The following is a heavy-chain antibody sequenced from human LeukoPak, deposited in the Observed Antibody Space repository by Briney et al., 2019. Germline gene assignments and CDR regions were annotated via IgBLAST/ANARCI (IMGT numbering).Heavy chain of an antibody. J-gene: IGHJ6*03. CDR3: VREGSGSTHYMDV. Sequence: GGSLRLSCATSGFTFSNHDMNWVRQAPGKGLEWFSSITGSSKSIDFADSVKGRFAISRDNAKNSLFLQMDSLRVEDTAVYYCVREGSGSTHYMDVWGKGTTVTVSS. V-gene: IGHV3-21*01. CDR1: GFTFSNHD. D-gene: IGHD3-10*01. CDR2: ITGSSKSI.